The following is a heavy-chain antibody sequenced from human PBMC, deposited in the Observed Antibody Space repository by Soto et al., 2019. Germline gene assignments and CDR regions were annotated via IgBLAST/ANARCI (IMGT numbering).Heavy chain of an antibody. V-gene: IGHV3-30*18. CDR1: GFTFSSYG. Sequence: GGSLRLSCAASGFTFSSYGMHWVRQAPGKGLEWVAVISYDGSNKYYADSVKGRFTISRDNSKNTLYLQMNSLRAEDTAVYYCAKDPVGLELRYYLDYWGQGTLVTVSS. CDR3: AKDPVGLELRYYLDY. J-gene: IGHJ4*02. D-gene: IGHD1-7*01. CDR2: ISYDGSNK.